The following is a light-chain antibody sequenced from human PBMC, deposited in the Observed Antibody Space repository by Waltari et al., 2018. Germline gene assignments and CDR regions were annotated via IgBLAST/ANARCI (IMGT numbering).Light chain of an antibody. Sequence: QSALTQPASVSGSLGQSFTISCTGTYRDVGTYNLVSWYQQQPGKAPKLLIFDVTARPSGVSNRFSGSKSGNTASLTISGLQAEDEADYYCCSYAGNFIWVFGGGTKLTVL. CDR3: CSYAGNFIWV. CDR2: DVT. J-gene: IGLJ3*02. CDR1: YRDVGTYNL. V-gene: IGLV2-23*02.